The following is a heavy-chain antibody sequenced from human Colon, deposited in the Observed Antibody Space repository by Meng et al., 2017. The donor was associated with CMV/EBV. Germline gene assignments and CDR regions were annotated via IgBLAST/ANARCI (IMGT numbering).Heavy chain of an antibody. CDR3: ARGGQLGILVYFEL. Sequence: ASVKVSCKASGYTFTSYDINWVRQATGQGLEWMGWMNPNSGNTGYAQKFQGRVTITRNTSISTAYMELSSLRSEDTAVYYCARGGQLGILVYFELWGPGTLVTVSS. CDR2: MNPNSGNT. J-gene: IGHJ4*02. V-gene: IGHV1-8*03. CDR1: GYTFTSYD. D-gene: IGHD1-14*01.